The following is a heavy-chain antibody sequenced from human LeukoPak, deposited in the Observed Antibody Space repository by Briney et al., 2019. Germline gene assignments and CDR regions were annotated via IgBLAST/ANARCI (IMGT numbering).Heavy chain of an antibody. CDR1: GYTFTSYY. CDR2: INPSGGST. V-gene: IGHV1-46*01. Sequence: ASVKVSCKASGYTFTSYYMHWVRQAPGQGLEWMGIINPSGGSTSYAQKFQGRVTVTRDTSTSTVYMELSSLRSEDTAVYYCARVDGDYDYYYYGMDVWGQGTTVTVSS. D-gene: IGHD4-17*01. J-gene: IGHJ6*02. CDR3: ARVDGDYDYYYYGMDV.